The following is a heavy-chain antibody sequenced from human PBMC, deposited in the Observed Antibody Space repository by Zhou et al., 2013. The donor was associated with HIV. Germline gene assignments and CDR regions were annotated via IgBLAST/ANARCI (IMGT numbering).Heavy chain of an antibody. V-gene: IGHV1-69*12. Sequence: QVQLVQSGAEVKKPGSSVKVSCKASGGTFSSYGISWVRQAPGQGLEWMGGIIPIFGTANYAQKFQGRVTITADESTSTAYMELSSLRYEDTAVYYCARGEHYYVSGSLTYYGMDVWGQGTTVTVSS. CDR2: IIPIFGTA. J-gene: IGHJ6*02. CDR3: ARGEHYYVSGSLTYYGMDV. CDR1: GGTFSSYG. D-gene: IGHD3-10*01.